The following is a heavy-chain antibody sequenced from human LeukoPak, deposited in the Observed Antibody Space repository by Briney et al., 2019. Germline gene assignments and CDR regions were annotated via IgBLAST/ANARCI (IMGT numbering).Heavy chain of an antibody. CDR3: ARVKLSTYYYDSSGYYYPYYFDY. CDR1: GGSIYSGGYY. V-gene: IGHV4-30-4*01. D-gene: IGHD3-22*01. CDR2: IYYSGST. J-gene: IGHJ4*02. Sequence: SETLSLTCTVSGGSIYSGGYYWSWIRQPPGKGLEWIGYIYYSGSTYYNPSLKSRVTISVDTSKNQFSLKLSSVTAADTAVYYCARVKLSTYYYDSSGYYYPYYFDYWGQGTLVTVSS.